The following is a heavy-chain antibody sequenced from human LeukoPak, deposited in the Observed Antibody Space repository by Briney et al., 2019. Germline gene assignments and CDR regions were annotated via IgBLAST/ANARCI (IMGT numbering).Heavy chain of an antibody. D-gene: IGHD2-2*01. V-gene: IGHV1-69*04. J-gene: IGHJ4*02. Sequence: ASVKVSCKASGGTFSSYAISWLRQAPGQGLEWMGRIIPILGIANYAQKFQGRVTITADKSTSTAYMELSSLRSEDTAVYYCARGLLGVVVPDFYFDYWGQGTLVTVSS. CDR2: IIPILGIA. CDR3: ARGLLGVVVPDFYFDY. CDR1: GGTFSSYA.